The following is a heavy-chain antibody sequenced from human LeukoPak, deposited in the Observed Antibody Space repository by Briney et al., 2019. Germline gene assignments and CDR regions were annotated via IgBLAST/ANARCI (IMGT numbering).Heavy chain of an antibody. J-gene: IGHJ4*02. CDR2: ISYDESSK. CDR1: GFTSRNFG. D-gene: IGHD6-19*01. V-gene: IGHV3-30*02. CDR3: AKDPSTIYSSGLDY. Sequence: GGSLRLSCAPSGFTSRNFGMHWVRQAPGKGLEWVAFISYDESSKKYAESVKGRFAISRDNSRNTLHLQMNSLGAEDTAVYYCAKDPSTIYSSGLDYWGQGTQVTVAS.